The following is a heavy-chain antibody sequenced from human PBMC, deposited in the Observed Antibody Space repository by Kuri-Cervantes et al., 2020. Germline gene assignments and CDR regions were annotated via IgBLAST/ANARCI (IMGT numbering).Heavy chain of an antibody. CDR3: ARGRGPDF. V-gene: IGHV1-8*01. CDR2: MNPDSGNA. J-gene: IGHJ4*02. D-gene: IGHD3-10*01. CDR1: GYTFTRYD. Sequence: ASVKVSCKASGYTFTRYDINWVRQATGQGLEWMGWMNPDSGNAGYAQKFQDRATMTGDTSISTAYMDLGSLRSEDTAVYYCARGRGPDFWGQGTLVTVSS.